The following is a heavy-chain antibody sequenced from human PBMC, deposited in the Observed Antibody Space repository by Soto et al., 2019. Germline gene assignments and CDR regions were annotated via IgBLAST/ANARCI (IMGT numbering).Heavy chain of an antibody. J-gene: IGHJ4*02. CDR1: GGSFSCYY. Sequence: SETLSLTCAVYGGSFSCYYWGWIRQPPGKGLEWIGEINHSGSTNYNPSLKSRVTISVDTSKNQFSLKLSSVTAADTAVYYCARGRYNWNYWGQGTLVTVSS. V-gene: IGHV4-34*01. CDR3: ARGRYNWNY. CDR2: INHSGST. D-gene: IGHD1-20*01.